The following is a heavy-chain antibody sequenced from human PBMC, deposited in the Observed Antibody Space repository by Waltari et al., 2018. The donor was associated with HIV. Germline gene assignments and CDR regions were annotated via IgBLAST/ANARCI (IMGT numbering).Heavy chain of an antibody. CDR3: AREGDCFSNKCSGGLMSY. Sequence: QLVASGGGVVHSGGSLKLPCAASGFRFSNYAIHWVIQPPGKGLCWWALISFDGENKKYGGSVKGRFTVSRDNSKNTVYLQMNSLRPGDTAVYYCAREGDCFSNKCSGGLMSYWGQGTLVTVSS. CDR2: ISFDGENK. D-gene: IGHD3-16*01. J-gene: IGHJ4*02. V-gene: IGHV3-30*04. CDR1: GFRFSNYA.